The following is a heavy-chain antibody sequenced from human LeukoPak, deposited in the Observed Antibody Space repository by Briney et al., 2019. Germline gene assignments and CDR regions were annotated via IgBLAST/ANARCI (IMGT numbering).Heavy chain of an antibody. CDR3: ARGGTYYYDSSGNTFDP. D-gene: IGHD3-22*01. CDR1: GFTFSSYS. Sequence: PGGSLRLSCAASGFTFSSYSMNWVRQAPGKGLEWVSSISSSSSYTYYADSVKGRFTISRDNAKNSLYLQMNSLRAEDTAVYYCARGGTYYYDSSGNTFDPWGQGTLVTVSS. V-gene: IGHV3-21*01. CDR2: ISSSSSYT. J-gene: IGHJ5*02.